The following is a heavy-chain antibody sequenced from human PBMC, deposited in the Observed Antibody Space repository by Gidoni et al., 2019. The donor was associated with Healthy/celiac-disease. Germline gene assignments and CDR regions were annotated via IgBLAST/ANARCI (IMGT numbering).Heavy chain of an antibody. J-gene: IGHJ4*02. CDR2: ISGSGGST. CDR1: GFTFRSYA. V-gene: IGHV3-23*01. Sequence: EVQLLESGGGLVQPGGSLRLSCAASGFTFRSYAMSWVRQAPGKGLEWVSAISGSGGSTYYADSVKGRFTISRDNSKNTLYLQMNSLRAEDTAVYYCAKDYVAVVVVAAFDYWGQGTLVTVSS. D-gene: IGHD2-15*01. CDR3: AKDYVAVVVVAAFDY.